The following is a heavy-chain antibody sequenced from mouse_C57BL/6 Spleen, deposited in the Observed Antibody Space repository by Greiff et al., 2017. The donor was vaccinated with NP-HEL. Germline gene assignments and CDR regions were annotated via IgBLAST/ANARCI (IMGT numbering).Heavy chain of an antibody. D-gene: IGHD4-1*01. CDR1: GYSITSGYY. J-gene: IGHJ2*01. CDR3: ARSGANWASFDY. V-gene: IGHV3-6*01. Sequence: EVKLMESGPGLVKPSQSLSLTCSVTGYSITSGYYWNWIRQFPGNKLEWMGYISYDGSNNYNPSLKNRISITRDTSKNQFFLKLNSVTTEDTATYYCARSGANWASFDYWGQGTTLTVSS. CDR2: ISYDGSN.